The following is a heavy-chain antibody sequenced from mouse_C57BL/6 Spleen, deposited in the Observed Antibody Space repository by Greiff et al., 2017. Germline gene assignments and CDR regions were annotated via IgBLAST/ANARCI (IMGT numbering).Heavy chain of an antibody. J-gene: IGHJ4*01. CDR1: GYSITSGYY. CDR3: ARAIFYAMDY. CDR2: ISYDGSN. V-gene: IGHV3-6*01. Sequence: EVKLMESGPGLVKPSQSLSLTCPVTGYSITSGYYWNWIRQFPGNKLEWMGYISYDGSNNYNPSLKNRISITRDTSKNQFFLKLNSVTTEDTATYCCARAIFYAMDYWGQGTSVTVSS.